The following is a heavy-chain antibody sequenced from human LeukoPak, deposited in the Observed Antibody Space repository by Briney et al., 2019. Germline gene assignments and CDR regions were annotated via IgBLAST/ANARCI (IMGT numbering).Heavy chain of an antibody. J-gene: IGHJ4*02. Sequence: GGSLRLSCSASGFNFSSYAMHWVRQAPGKGLEYVSGISRIGGNTYYADSVKGRFTISRDNSKNTLYLQMTSLTAEDTALYYCVKSLVATLCHFDYWGQGTLVTVSS. CDR3: VKSLVATLCHFDY. V-gene: IGHV3-64D*09. CDR1: GFNFSSYA. D-gene: IGHD5-12*01. CDR2: ISRIGGNT.